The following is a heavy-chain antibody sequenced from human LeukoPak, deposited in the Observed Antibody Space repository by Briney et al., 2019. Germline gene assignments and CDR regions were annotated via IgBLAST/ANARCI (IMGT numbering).Heavy chain of an antibody. D-gene: IGHD3-10*01. J-gene: IGHJ3*02. CDR2: IYHSGST. CDR1: GGSFSGYY. CDR3: ARAGGDGSGSYAFDI. V-gene: IGHV4-34*01. Sequence: PSETLSLTCAVYGGSFSGYYWSWIRQPPGKGLEWIGYIYHSGSTYYNPSLKSRVTISVDRSKNQFSLKLSSVTAADTAVYYCARAGGDGSGSYAFDIWGQGTMVTVSS.